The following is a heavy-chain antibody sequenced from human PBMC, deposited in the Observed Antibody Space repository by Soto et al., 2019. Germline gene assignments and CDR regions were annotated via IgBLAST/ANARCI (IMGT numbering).Heavy chain of an antibody. CDR3: AKESGSYSGYFDF. J-gene: IGHJ4*02. CDR2: INNNGDST. CDR1: GFSCTNYA. Sequence: EVQLLESGGGLVQPGGSLRLSCAASGFSCTNYAMSWVRQAPGKGLEWVSTINNNGDSTYYADSVKGQFTISRDNSKSTLYVQMNSLRAEDTAVYYCAKESGSYSGYFDFWGQGALVTVSS. D-gene: IGHD1-26*01. V-gene: IGHV3-23*01.